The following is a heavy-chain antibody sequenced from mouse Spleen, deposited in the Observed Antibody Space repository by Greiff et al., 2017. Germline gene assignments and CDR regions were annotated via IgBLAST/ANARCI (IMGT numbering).Heavy chain of an antibody. CDR3: AGEEYDGAFGV. V-gene: IGHV1-80*01. Sequence: QVQLQQSGAELVKPGASVKISCKASGYAFSSYWMNWVKQRPGKGLEWIGQIYPGDGDTNYNGKFKGKATLTADKSSSTAYMQLSGLTSEDSAVYFCAGEEYDGAFGVWGTGTTVTVSS. J-gene: IGHJ1*03. CDR2: IYPGDGDT. D-gene: IGHD2-12*01. CDR1: GYAFSSYW.